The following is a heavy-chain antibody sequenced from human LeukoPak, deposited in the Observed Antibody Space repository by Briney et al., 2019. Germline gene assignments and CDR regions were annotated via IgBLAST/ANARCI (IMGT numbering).Heavy chain of an antibody. Sequence: GGSLRLSCAASGFTFSSYGMHWVRQAPGKGLEWVAFIRYDGSNKYYADSVKGRFTISRDNSKNTLYLQMNSLRAEDTAVYYCAKDPGDDSSGYYYLRLDGAFDYWGQGTLVTVSS. CDR2: IRYDGSNK. D-gene: IGHD3-22*01. CDR1: GFTFSSYG. CDR3: AKDPGDDSSGYYYLRLDGAFDY. J-gene: IGHJ4*02. V-gene: IGHV3-30*02.